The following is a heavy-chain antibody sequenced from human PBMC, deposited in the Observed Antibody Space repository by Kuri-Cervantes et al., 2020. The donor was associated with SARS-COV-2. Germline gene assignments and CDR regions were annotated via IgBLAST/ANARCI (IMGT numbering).Heavy chain of an antibody. CDR2: ISHDGKNK. D-gene: IGHD2-21*01. CDR1: GFNFSRTD. J-gene: IGHJ4*02. CDR3: AKDRVGVQDF. Sequence: GESLKISCAASGFNFSRTDMHWVRQAPGKGLEWVALISHDGKNKKCIASGKGRFTISRDNSQNTLYLHMKSLRSEDTAMYYCAKDRVGVQDFWGQGTQVTVSS. V-gene: IGHV3-30*18.